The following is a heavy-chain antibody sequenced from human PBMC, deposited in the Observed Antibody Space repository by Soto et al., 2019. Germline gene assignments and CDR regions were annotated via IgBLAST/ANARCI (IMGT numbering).Heavy chain of an antibody. V-gene: IGHV1-18*01. D-gene: IGHD3-16*01. CDR1: GYTFTSYG. Sequence: QVQLVQSGPEVKKPGASVKVSCKTSGYTFTSYGITWVRQAPGQGLEWMGWITTDKGNTTYAQKFQGRVTMTTDTYTSTAYMELLSLRYDDTAVYYCATRSPAFDYWGQGTRVTVSS. J-gene: IGHJ4*02. CDR3: ATRSPAFDY. CDR2: ITTDKGNT.